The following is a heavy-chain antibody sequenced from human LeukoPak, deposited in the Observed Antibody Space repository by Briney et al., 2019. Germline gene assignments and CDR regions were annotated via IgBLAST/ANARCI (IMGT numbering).Heavy chain of an antibody. Sequence: GGSLRLSCAASGFTFSNYWMTWVRQAPGKGLEWVANINRDGSERYYVDSVKGRFTISRDDAKSSLYLQMNSLRAEDTAVYYCARDHRNTMAVGGYDFHGMDVWGQGTTVTVSS. CDR1: GFTFSNYW. V-gene: IGHV3-7*03. J-gene: IGHJ6*02. CDR3: ARDHRNTMAVGGYDFHGMDV. D-gene: IGHD6-19*01. CDR2: INRDGSER.